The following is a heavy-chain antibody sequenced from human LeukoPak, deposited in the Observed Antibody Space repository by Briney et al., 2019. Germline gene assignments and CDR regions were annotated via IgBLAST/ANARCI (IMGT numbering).Heavy chain of an antibody. D-gene: IGHD3-3*01. Sequence: ASVKVSCKASGYTFTSYGISWVRQAPGQGLEWMGWINVNSGGTNYAQKFYARVTMTRDTSISTAYMELSRLRSDDTAVFYCARDGPTIFGVVTYAPFFDYWGQGTLVTVSS. CDR1: GYTFTSYG. CDR3: ARDGPTIFGVVTYAPFFDY. CDR2: INVNSGGT. J-gene: IGHJ4*02. V-gene: IGHV1-2*02.